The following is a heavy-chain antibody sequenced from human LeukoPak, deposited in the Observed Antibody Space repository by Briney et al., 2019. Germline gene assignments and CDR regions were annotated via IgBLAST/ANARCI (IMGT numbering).Heavy chain of an antibody. V-gene: IGHV4-39*01. CDR2: IYYSGST. J-gene: IGHJ4*02. CDR3: ARTPSGWYLDY. D-gene: IGHD6-19*01. CDR1: GGSISSSSYY. Sequence: SETLSLTRTVSGGSISSSSYYWGWIRQPPGKGLEWIGSIYYSGSTYYNPSLKSRVTISVDTSKNQFSLKLSSVTAADTAVYYCARTPSGWYLDYWGQGTLVTVSS.